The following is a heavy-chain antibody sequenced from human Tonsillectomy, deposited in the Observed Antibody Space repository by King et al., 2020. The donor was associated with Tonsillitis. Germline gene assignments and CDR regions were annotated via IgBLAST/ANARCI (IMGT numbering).Heavy chain of an antibody. CDR1: GCTFSSYA. Sequence: QLVQSGAEVKKPGSSVKVSCKASGCTFSSYAISWVRQAPGQGLEWMGRIIPILGIANYAQKFQGRVTITADKSTSTAYMELNSLRSEDTAVYYCAREVAKTVTTSYWYFDLWGRGTLVTGS. V-gene: IGHV1-69*09. D-gene: IGHD3-22*01. J-gene: IGHJ2*01. CDR2: IIPILGIA. CDR3: AREVAKTVTTSYWYFDL.